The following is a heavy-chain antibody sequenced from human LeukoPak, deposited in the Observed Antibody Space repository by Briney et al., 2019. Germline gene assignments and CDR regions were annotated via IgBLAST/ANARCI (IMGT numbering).Heavy chain of an antibody. CDR1: GFTFSSYA. D-gene: IGHD1-26*01. CDR3: ARGKWELNAFDI. V-gene: IGHV3-23*01. CDR2: ISGSGGST. Sequence: GGSLRLSCAASGFTFSSYAMSWVRQAPGKGLEWVSAISGSGGSTYYADSVKGRFTISRDNSKNTLYLQMNSLRAEDTAVYYCARGKWELNAFDIWGQGTMVTVSS. J-gene: IGHJ3*02.